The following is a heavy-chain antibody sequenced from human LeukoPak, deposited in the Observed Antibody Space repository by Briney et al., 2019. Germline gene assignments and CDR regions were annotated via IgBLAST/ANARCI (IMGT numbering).Heavy chain of an antibody. V-gene: IGHV1-8*01. J-gene: IGHJ4*02. CDR1: GYTFTTYD. D-gene: IGHD3-16*01. CDR3: ARTAGDFDY. Sequence: ASVKVSCKAPGYTFTTYDINWVRQATGQGLEWMGWMNPKSGNTGYAQKFQGRATMTRDTSISTAYMELSSLISDDTAMYYCARTAGDFDYWGQGTLVTVSS. CDR2: MNPKSGNT.